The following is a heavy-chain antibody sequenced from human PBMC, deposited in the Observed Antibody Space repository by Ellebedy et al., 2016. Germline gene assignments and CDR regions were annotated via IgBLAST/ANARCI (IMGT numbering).Heavy chain of an antibody. D-gene: IGHD3-3*01. CDR3: ARDGMRFLEWSFKFGMDV. Sequence: ASVKVSCKASGGTFNNYAISWVRQAPGQGLEWMGRIIPIVGITNYAQKFQARVTINADKSTSTAYMELSRLRSEDTAVYYCARDGMRFLEWSFKFGMDVWGQGTTVTVSS. CDR1: GGTFNNYA. J-gene: IGHJ6*02. CDR2: IIPIVGIT. V-gene: IGHV1-69*04.